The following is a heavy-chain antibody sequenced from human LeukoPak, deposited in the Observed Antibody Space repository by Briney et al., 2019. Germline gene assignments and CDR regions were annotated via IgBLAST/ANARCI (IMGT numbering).Heavy chain of an antibody. CDR1: GGSISSYY. CDR3: ARETTERWLQLGNWFDP. Sequence: SEALSLTCTVSGGSISSYYWSWIRQPPVKGLEWIGYIYYSGSTSYNPSLKSRVTISVDTSKNQFSLKLSSVTAADTAVYYCARETTERWLQLGNWFDPWGQGTLVTVSS. V-gene: IGHV4-59*12. CDR2: IYYSGST. D-gene: IGHD5-24*01. J-gene: IGHJ5*02.